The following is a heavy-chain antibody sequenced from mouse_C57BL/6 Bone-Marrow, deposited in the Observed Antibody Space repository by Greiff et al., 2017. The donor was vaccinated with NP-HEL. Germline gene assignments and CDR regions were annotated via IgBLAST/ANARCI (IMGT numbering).Heavy chain of an antibody. J-gene: IGHJ2*01. CDR3: ARARITTVVDFDY. D-gene: IGHD1-1*01. Sequence: VQLQQSGPELVKPGASVKIPCKASGYTFTDYNMDWVKQSHGKSLEWIGDINPNNGGTIYNQKFKGKATLTVDKSSSTAYMELRSLTSEDTAVYYCARARITTVVDFDYWGQGTTLTVSS. CDR1: GYTFTDYN. CDR2: INPNNGGT. V-gene: IGHV1-18*01.